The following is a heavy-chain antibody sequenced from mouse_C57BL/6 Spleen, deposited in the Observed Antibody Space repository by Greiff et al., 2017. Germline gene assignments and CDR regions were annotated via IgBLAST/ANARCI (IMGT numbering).Heavy chain of an antibody. CDR2: INPSTGGT. CDR1: GYSFTGYY. V-gene: IGHV1-42*01. CDR3: ARSGKEGFAY. D-gene: IGHD4-1*01. Sequence: EVQLQQSGPELLKPGASVKISCKASGYSFTGYYMNWVKQSPEKSLEWIGEINPSTGGTTYNQKFKAKATLTVDKSSSTAYMQLKSLTSEDSAVYYCARSGKEGFAYWGQGTLVTVSA. J-gene: IGHJ3*01.